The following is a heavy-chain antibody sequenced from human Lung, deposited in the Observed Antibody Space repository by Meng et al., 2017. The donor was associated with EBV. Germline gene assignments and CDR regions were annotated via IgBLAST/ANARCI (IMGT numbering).Heavy chain of an antibody. V-gene: IGHV6-1*01. CDR1: GDSFSSSSAA. J-gene: IGHJ2*01. CDR2: TYYRSKWYN. Sequence: QVQLQQSGPGLGKPSQTLSLTCVISGDSFSSSSAAWTWIRQSPSRGLEWLGRTYYRSKWYNDYAVFVKSRITINPDTSKNQFSLQLNSVTPEDTAVHYCARGATSVFDLWGRGTLVTVSS. CDR3: ARGATSVFDL.